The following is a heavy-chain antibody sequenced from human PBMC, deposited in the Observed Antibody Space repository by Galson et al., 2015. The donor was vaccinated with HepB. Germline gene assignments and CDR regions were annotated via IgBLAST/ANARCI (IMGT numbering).Heavy chain of an antibody. V-gene: IGHV4-39*07. CDR3: ARDGYYDFLPGH. D-gene: IGHD3-3*01. CDR2: VYYSVNT. J-gene: IGHJ4*02. Sequence: SEPLSLTCTVSGGSISSSSSYWGWIRQPPGKGLEWIGSVYYSVNTYYNPSLKSRVTISVDTSKNQFSLKLTSVTAADTAVYYCARDGYYDFLPGHWGQGTLVTVSS. CDR1: GGSISSSSSY.